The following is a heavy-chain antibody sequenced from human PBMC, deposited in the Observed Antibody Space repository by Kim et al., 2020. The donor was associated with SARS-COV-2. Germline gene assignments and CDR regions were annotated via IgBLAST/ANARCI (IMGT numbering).Heavy chain of an antibody. J-gene: IGHJ6*02. CDR3: AKETITMVRGVINYYGMDV. V-gene: IGHV3-30*18. CDR1: GFTFSSYG. Sequence: GGSLRLSCAASGFTFSSYGMHWVRQAPGKGLEWVAVISYDGSNKYYADSVKGRFTISRDNSKNTLYLQMNSLRAEDTAVYYCAKETITMVRGVINYYGMDVWGQGTTVTVSS. D-gene: IGHD3-10*01. CDR2: ISYDGSNK.